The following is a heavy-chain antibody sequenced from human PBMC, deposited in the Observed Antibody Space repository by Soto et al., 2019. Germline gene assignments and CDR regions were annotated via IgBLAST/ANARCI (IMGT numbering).Heavy chain of an antibody. Sequence: HVQLQESGPGLVKSSETLSLTCTVSGDPISDHYWTWLRQPPGKGLEWIGSISYTGSTNHNPSLRGRVLISVDTSKRQISLELSSVTAADTAVFYCARGTTSSFPTAYFDFWGRGTQVNVSS. V-gene: IGHV4-59*11. J-gene: IGHJ2*01. CDR2: ISYTGST. CDR1: GDPISDHY. CDR3: ARGTTSSFPTAYFDF. D-gene: IGHD4-17*01.